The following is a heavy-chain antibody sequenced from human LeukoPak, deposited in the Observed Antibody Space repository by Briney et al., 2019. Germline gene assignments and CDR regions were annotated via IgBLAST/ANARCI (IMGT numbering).Heavy chain of an antibody. CDR2: INPGGDNT. V-gene: IGHV1-46*01. CDR3: ARGSGSYDY. Sequence: ASVKVSCKASGYTFTNYYIHWVRQAPGQGLEWMGLINPGGDNTDYAQNFQGRVTMTTDTSTSTAYMELRSLRSDDTAVYYCARGSGSYDYWGQGTLVTVSS. D-gene: IGHD1-26*01. J-gene: IGHJ4*02. CDR1: GYTFTNYY.